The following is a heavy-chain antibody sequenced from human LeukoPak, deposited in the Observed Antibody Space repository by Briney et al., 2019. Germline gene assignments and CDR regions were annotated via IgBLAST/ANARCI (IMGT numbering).Heavy chain of an antibody. J-gene: IGHJ6*03. CDR2: INPNSGGT. CDR3: ARGGRQEYYYYYYYMDV. CDR1: GYTFTGYY. Sequence: ASVKVSCKACGYTFTGYYMHWVRQAPGQGLEWMGWINPNSGGTNYAQKFQGRVTMTRDTSIGTAYMALRRLRSDDPAVYYCARGGRQEYYYYYYYMDVWGKGTTVTVSS. D-gene: IGHD2-2*01. V-gene: IGHV1-2*02.